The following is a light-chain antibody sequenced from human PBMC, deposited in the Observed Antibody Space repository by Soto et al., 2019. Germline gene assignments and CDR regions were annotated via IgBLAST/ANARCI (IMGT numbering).Light chain of an antibody. CDR1: SSDVGGYNY. J-gene: IGLJ1*01. CDR3: CSYTSSSTFV. V-gene: IGLV2-14*01. Sequence: ALNQPASVSGSPGQSITISCTGTSSDVGGYNYVSWYQQHPGKAPKLMIYDVSNRPSGVSNRFSGSESGNTASLTISGLQAEDEADYYCCSYTSSSTFVFGSGTKVTVL. CDR2: DVS.